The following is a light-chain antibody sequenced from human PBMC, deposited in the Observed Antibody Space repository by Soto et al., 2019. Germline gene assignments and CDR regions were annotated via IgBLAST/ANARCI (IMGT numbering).Light chain of an antibody. V-gene: IGKV2D-29*01. CDR3: MQSVQLPQT. CDR1: QSLLHSDAKTY. Sequence: DIVMTQTPVSLSVTPGQPASISCKSSQSLLHSDAKTYLYWYLQKPGQPPQLLIYEVSNRLSGVQDRFSRSGSRTEFTLKIRRGEAEDGVVYYWMQSVQLPQTFGQGTKVEIK. J-gene: IGKJ1*01. CDR2: EVS.